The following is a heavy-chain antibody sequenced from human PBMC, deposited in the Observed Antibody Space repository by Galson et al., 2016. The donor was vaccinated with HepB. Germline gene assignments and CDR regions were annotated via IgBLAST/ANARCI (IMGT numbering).Heavy chain of an antibody. V-gene: IGHV1-2*02. D-gene: IGHD1-26*01. Sequence: SVKVSCKASGYTFTGYYIHWVRQAPGQGLEWMGWINPNKGDTNYAQKFQGRVTMTLDTSIATVYMELSRMRADDTAVYYSARRRHWEYVFDNWGQGTLVTVSS. CDR3: ARRRHWEYVFDN. CDR2: INPNKGDT. CDR1: GYTFTGYY. J-gene: IGHJ3*02.